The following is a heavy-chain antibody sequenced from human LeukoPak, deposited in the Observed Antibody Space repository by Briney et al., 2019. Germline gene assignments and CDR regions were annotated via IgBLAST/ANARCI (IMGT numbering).Heavy chain of an antibody. J-gene: IGHJ3*02. V-gene: IGHV4-61*01. CDR1: GYSISSGYY. CDR2: IYYSGST. CDR3: AKYDILTGDALDI. D-gene: IGHD3-9*01. Sequence: SETLSLTCTVSGYSISSGYYWSWIRQPPGKGLEWIGYIYYSGSTNYNPSLKSRVTISVDTSKNQFSLKLSSVTAADTAVYYCAKYDILTGDALDIWGQGTMVTVSS.